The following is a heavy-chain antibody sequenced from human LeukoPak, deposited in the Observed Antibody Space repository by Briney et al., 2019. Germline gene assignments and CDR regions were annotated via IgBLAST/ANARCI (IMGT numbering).Heavy chain of an antibody. D-gene: IGHD5-24*01. V-gene: IGHV3-64*01. Sequence: GGSLRLSCAASGFAFRKYSIHWVRQAPGKGLEYVSGISCDGGTADYANSVKGRFTISRDNSKNTLYLQMGSLRAEDMAVYYCAREDRDRAAFDIWGQGTMVTVSS. CDR3: AREDRDRAAFDI. J-gene: IGHJ3*02. CDR1: GFAFRKYS. CDR2: ISCDGGTA.